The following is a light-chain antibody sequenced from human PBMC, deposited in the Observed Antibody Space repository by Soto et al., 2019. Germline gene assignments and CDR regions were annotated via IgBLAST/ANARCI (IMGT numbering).Light chain of an antibody. Sequence: EIVLTQSPATLSLSPGERATLSCRASQSVSNNYLAWYQQKPGQAPRLLIDGASNRATGIPARFSGSGSGTDFTLTISSLEPEDFAVYYCQQRSNWPLTFGGGTKVDI. V-gene: IGKV3-11*01. CDR3: QQRSNWPLT. CDR1: QSVSNNY. J-gene: IGKJ4*01. CDR2: GAS.